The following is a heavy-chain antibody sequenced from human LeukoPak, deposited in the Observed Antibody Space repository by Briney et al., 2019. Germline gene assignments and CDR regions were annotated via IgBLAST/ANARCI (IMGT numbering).Heavy chain of an antibody. CDR2: ISGSGGST. J-gene: IGHJ6*02. CDR3: AKDRETTATNYYYYGMDV. CDR1: GFTFSSYA. V-gene: IGHV3-23*01. D-gene: IGHD4-17*01. Sequence: GGSLRLSCAASGFTFSSYAMSWVRQAPGKGLEWVSAISGSGGSTYYADSVKGRFTISRDNSKNTLYLQMNSLRAEDTAVYYCAKDRETTATNYYYYGMDVWGQGTTVTVSS.